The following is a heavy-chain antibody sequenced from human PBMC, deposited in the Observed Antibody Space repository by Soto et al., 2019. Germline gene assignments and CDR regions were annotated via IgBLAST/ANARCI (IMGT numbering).Heavy chain of an antibody. Sequence: SETLSLTCAISGGSFTSNNWWTWVRQPPGQGLEWIGEIYRTGSTNYNPSLKSRVTISLDKSENQFSLKVTSLTAADTAVYYCASRDPGTSVDYWGQGTLVTVPQ. D-gene: IGHD1-7*01. J-gene: IGHJ4*02. CDR3: ASRDPGTSVDY. V-gene: IGHV4-4*02. CDR2: IYRTGST. CDR1: GGSFTSNNW.